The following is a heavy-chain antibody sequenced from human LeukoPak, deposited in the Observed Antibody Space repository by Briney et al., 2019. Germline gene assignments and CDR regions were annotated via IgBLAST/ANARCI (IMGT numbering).Heavy chain of an antibody. CDR2: INWNGGST. V-gene: IGHV3-20*04. CDR3: AREYLKYYDFWSGYTY. Sequence: GSLRLSCAASGFTFDDYGMSWVRQAPGKGLEWVSGINWNGGSTGYADSVKGRFTISRDNAKNSLYLQMNSLRAEDTALYYCAREYLKYYDFWSGYTYWGQGTLVTVPS. CDR1: GFTFDDYG. D-gene: IGHD3-3*01. J-gene: IGHJ4*02.